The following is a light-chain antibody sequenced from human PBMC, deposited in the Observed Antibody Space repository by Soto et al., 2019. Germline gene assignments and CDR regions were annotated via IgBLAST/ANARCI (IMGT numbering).Light chain of an antibody. V-gene: IGKV1-5*01. Sequence: DIQMTQSPSTLSASVGDRVTITCRASQSIGNKLAWYQQKPGKAPKLLIYDASSLESGVPSRFSGSGSGTEFTLTIGSLRPDDFAIYYCQQYHNYWTFGQGTKVEIK. CDR3: QQYHNYWT. CDR1: QSIGNK. CDR2: DAS. J-gene: IGKJ1*01.